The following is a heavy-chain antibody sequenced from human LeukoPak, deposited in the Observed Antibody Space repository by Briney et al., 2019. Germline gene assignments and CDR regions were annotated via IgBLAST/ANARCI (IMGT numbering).Heavy chain of an antibody. CDR2: IIPIFGTA. Sequence: GASVTVSCKASGGTFSRYAISWVRQAPGQGIEWMGVIIPIFGTANYAQKFQGRVTITADESTSTAYMEVSSLRSEDTAVYYCARAYSGYDFFDYWGQGILVTVSS. J-gene: IGHJ4*02. D-gene: IGHD5-12*01. CDR3: ARAYSGYDFFDY. CDR1: GGTFSRYA. V-gene: IGHV1-69*13.